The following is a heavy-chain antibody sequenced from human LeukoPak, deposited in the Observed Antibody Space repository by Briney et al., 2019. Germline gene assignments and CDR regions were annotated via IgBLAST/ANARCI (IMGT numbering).Heavy chain of an antibody. V-gene: IGHV4-39*07. J-gene: IGHJ4*02. CDR1: GGSFSSSSYH. CDR3: ARSTVALDY. CDR2: IYYSGNT. D-gene: IGHD4-23*01. Sequence: SETLSLTCTVSGGSFSSSSYHWGWIRQPPGKGLEWIGSIYYSGNTYYNPSLMSRVTISVDKSKNQFSLKLSSVTAADTAVYYCARSTVALDYWGQGTLVTVSS.